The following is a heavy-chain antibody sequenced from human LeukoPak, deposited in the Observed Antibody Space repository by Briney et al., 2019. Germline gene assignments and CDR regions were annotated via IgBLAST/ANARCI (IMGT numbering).Heavy chain of an antibody. CDR2: ISAYNGNT. J-gene: IGHJ1*01. D-gene: IGHD6-19*01. CDR1: GYTFTSYD. Sequence: GASVKVTCKASGYTFTSYDINWVRRAPGQGLEWMGWISAYNGNTNYAQKLQGRVTMTTDTSTSTAYMELRSLRSEDTAVYYCARDERGGWHPTGADEYFQHWGQGTLVTVSS. CDR3: ARDERGGWHPTGADEYFQH. V-gene: IGHV1-18*01.